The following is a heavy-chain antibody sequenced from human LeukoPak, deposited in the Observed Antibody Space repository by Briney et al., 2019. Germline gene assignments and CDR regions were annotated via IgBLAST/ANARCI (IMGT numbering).Heavy chain of an antibody. CDR1: GYTLTELS. Sequence: GASVKVSCKVSGYTLTELSMHWVRQAPGKGLEWMGGFDRENDETIYAQKFQGRATLTEATSVDTAYMELSSLRSEDTALYYCTGDGPLSDLDYWGQGTLVTVSS. CDR3: TGDGPLSDLDY. CDR2: FDRENDET. D-gene: IGHD5-24*01. J-gene: IGHJ4*02. V-gene: IGHV1-24*01.